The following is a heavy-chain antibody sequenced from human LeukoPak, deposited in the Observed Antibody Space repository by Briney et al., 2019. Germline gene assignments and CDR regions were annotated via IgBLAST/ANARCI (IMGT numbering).Heavy chain of an antibody. CDR1: GFTFSSYW. J-gene: IGHJ3*01. D-gene: IGHD1-7*01. Sequence: GGSLRLSCAASGFTFSSYWMSWVRQAPGKGLEWVANIKQDGSDKCYVDSVKGRFTISRDNAKNSLYLQMNSLRADDTALYYCAKDAISWNSRYDFFDVWGQGTMVIVSS. CDR3: AKDAISWNSRYDFFDV. V-gene: IGHV3-7*05. CDR2: IKQDGSDK.